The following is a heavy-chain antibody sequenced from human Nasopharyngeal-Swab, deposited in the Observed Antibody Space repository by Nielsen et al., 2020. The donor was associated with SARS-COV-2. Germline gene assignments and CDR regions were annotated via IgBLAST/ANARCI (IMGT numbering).Heavy chain of an antibody. Sequence: WSRQAPGQGFEWMGWMNPNSGNTGYAQKFQGRVTMTRHTSISTAYMELSSLRSEDTAVYYCARVKVRRSGWFLVDYYYMDVWGKGTTVTVSS. CDR3: ARVKVRRSGWFLVDYYYMDV. CDR2: MNPNSGNT. D-gene: IGHD6-19*01. V-gene: IGHV1-8*01. J-gene: IGHJ6*03.